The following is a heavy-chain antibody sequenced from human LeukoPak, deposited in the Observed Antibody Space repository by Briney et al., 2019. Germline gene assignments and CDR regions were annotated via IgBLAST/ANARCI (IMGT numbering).Heavy chain of an antibody. D-gene: IGHD2-15*01. CDR3: ARRYCIGGNCRYSDY. J-gene: IGHJ4*02. Sequence: GGSRRLSCAASGFTLSDHYMDWVRQAPGKGLEWVGRTTNKANSYTTEYAAPVKGRFTISRDDSKNSLYLQMNSLKTEDTAVYYCARRYCIGGNCRYSDYWGQGTLVTVSS. V-gene: IGHV3-72*01. CDR2: TTNKANSYTT. CDR1: GFTLSDHY.